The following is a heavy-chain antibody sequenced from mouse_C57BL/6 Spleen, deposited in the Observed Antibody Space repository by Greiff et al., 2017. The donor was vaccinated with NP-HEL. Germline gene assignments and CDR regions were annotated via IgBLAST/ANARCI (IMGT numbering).Heavy chain of an antibody. CDR2: IWSGGST. Sequence: QVQLQQSGPGLVQPSQSLSITCTVSGFSLTSYGVHWVRQSPGKGLEWLGVIWSGGSTDYNAAFISRLSISKDNSKSQVFFKMNSLQADDTAIYYCARNDGVLAPGFAYWGQGTLVTVSA. V-gene: IGHV2-2*01. D-gene: IGHD1-1*01. CDR3: ARNDGVLAPGFAY. J-gene: IGHJ3*01. CDR1: GFSLTSYG.